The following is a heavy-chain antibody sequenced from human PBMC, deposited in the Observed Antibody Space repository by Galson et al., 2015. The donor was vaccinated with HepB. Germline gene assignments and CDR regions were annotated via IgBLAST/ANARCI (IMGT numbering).Heavy chain of an antibody. Sequence: TLSLTCTVSGGSISSGSYYWSWIRQPAGTGLEWIGRIYTSGSTNYNPSLKSRVTISVDTSKNQFSLKLSSVTAADTAVYYCARFFSDSNYVYFDYWGQGTLVTVSS. V-gene: IGHV4-61*02. D-gene: IGHD4-11*01. CDR2: IYTSGST. J-gene: IGHJ4*02. CDR3: ARFFSDSNYVYFDY. CDR1: GGSISSGSYY.